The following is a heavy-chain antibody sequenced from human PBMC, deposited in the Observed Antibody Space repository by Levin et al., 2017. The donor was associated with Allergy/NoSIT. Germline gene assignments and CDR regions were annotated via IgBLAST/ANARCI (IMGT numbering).Heavy chain of an antibody. CDR3: ARGSHYNFWSGYYN. V-gene: IGHV4-59*01. CDR2: IYYSGST. CDR1: GGSISSSY. Sequence: SQTLSLTCPVSGGSISSSYWSWLRQPPGKGLEWIGYIYYSGSTNYNPSLTSRVTLSVDRSKNQISLKLSSMTAADTAVYYCARGSHYNFWSGYYNWGQGTLVTVSS. D-gene: IGHD3-3*01. J-gene: IGHJ4*02.